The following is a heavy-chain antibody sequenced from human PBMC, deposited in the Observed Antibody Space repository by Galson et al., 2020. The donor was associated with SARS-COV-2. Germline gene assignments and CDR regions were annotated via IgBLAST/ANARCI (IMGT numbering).Heavy chain of an antibody. V-gene: IGHV3-53*01. J-gene: IGHJ4*02. Sequence: GESLKISCAASGFTVSSNYMSWVRQAPGKGLEWVSVIYSGGSTYYADSVKGRFTISRDNSKNTLYLQMNSLRAEDTAVYYCAREEGHGDYWGQGTLVTVSS. CDR2: IYSGGST. CDR3: AREEGHGDY. CDR1: GFTVSSNY.